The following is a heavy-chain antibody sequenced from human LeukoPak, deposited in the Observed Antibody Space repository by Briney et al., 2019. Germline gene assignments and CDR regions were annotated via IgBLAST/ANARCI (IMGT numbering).Heavy chain of an antibody. CDR3: ARGGSCSRAGCRGAFDV. CDR2: INSDGSDT. D-gene: IGHD2-2*01. Sequence: GGSLRLSCAVSGFTFTSHWMHWVRQAPGEGLVWVSHINSDGSDTTYADSVKGRFTISRDDAKNTLYLQMNSLRAEDTAVYYCARGGSCSRAGCRGAFDVRGQGSMVSVSS. CDR1: GFTFTSHW. V-gene: IGHV3-74*01. J-gene: IGHJ3*01.